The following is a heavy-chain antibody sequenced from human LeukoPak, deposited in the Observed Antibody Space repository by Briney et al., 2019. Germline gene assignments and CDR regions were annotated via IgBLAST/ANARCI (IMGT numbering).Heavy chain of an antibody. V-gene: IGHV3-7*01. J-gene: IGHJ4*02. CDR1: GFTFSSYW. CDR2: IKQDGSEK. D-gene: IGHD6-19*01. Sequence: PGGSLRLSCAASGFTFSSYWMSWVRQAPGKGLEWVANIKQDGSEKYYADSVKGRFTISRDNSKNTLYLQMNSLRAEDTAVYYCARDHGYSSGHNFDYWGQGTLVTVSS. CDR3: ARDHGYSSGHNFDY.